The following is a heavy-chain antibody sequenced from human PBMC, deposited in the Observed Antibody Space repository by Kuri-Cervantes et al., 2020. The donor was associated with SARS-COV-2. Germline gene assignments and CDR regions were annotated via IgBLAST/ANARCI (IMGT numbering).Heavy chain of an antibody. CDR2: VSYNGAT. J-gene: IGHJ2*01. V-gene: IGHV4-59*01. D-gene: IGHD4-17*01. CDR3: ARVDGDYVDWYFDL. CDR1: GDSITNYY. Sequence: ESLKISCTVSGDSITNYYLTWIRQPPGKGLEWIGYVSYNGATAYNPSLKSRVTMSLDTSKYQFSLRLSSVTAADTAVYYCARVDGDYVDWYFDLWGRGTLVTVSS.